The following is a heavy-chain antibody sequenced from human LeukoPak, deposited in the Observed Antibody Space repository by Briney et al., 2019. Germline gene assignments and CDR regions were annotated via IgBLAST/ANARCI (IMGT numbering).Heavy chain of an antibody. J-gene: IGHJ4*02. CDR3: ARTAARRFDY. Sequence: ASVKVSCKASGYTFPSYFMHWVRQAPGQGLEWMGIINPTGGSTTYAQKFQGRVTMTRDTSTSTVYMELSSLRSDDTAVYYCARTAARRFDYWGQGPRVTVSS. V-gene: IGHV1-46*01. CDR2: INPTGGST. D-gene: IGHD6-6*01. CDR1: GYTFPSYF.